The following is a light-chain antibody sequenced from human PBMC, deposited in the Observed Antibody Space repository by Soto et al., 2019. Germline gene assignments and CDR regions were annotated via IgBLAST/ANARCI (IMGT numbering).Light chain of an antibody. CDR3: QQRGNRPPWT. CDR1: QSVGKY. J-gene: IGKJ1*01. CDR2: DAS. Sequence: EIVTTQSPATLSLSPGERATLSCRASQSVGKYLVWYQQKPGQAPRLLIYDASNRATGIPARFSGSGSGTDFTLTISSLEPEDFAVYYCQQRGNRPPWTFGQGTKVDIK. V-gene: IGKV3-11*01.